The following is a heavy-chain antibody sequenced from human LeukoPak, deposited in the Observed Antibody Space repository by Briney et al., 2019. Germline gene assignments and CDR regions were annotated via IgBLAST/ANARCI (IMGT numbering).Heavy chain of an antibody. J-gene: IGHJ4*02. CDR1: GFTVRYFW. V-gene: IGHV3-7*01. D-gene: IGHD4-23*01. CDR3: VRGGWELDY. Sequence: GGSLTLSCAASGFTVRYFWMAWVRQAPGKALEWVAHIKEDRTADYYVDSVKGRFTISKDDGRNSLHLQMNSLRVEDTAVYYCVRGGWELDYWGQGTLVTVSS. CDR2: IKEDRTAD.